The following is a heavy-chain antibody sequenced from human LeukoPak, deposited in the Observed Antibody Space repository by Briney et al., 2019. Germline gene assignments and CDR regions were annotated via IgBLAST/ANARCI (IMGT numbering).Heavy chain of an antibody. D-gene: IGHD2-8*02. CDR2: INPNSGGT. Sequence: ASVKVSCKASGYTFTGYYMHWVRQAPGQRLEWMGWINPNSGGTNYAQKFQGRVTMTRDTSISTAYMELSRLRSDDTAVYYCARGVFSGVWLYYYYMDVWGKGTTVTVSS. J-gene: IGHJ6*03. V-gene: IGHV1-2*02. CDR3: ARGVFSGVWLYYYYMDV. CDR1: GYTFTGYY.